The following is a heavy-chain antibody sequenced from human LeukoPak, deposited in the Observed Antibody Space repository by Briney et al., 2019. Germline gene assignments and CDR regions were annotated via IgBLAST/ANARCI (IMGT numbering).Heavy chain of an antibody. V-gene: IGHV4-61*01. CDR1: GGSISSSSYY. CDR2: IYYSGST. Sequence: SETLSLTCTVSGGSISSSSYYWSWIRQPPGKGLEWIGYIYYSGSTNYNPSLKSRVTISVDTSKNQFSLKLSSVTAADTAVCYCARFVGSSWLAFDIWGQGTMVTVSS. J-gene: IGHJ3*02. CDR3: ARFVGSSWLAFDI. D-gene: IGHD6-13*01.